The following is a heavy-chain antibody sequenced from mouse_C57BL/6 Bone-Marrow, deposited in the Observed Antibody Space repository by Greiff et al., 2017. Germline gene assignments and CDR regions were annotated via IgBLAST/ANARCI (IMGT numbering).Heavy chain of an antibody. D-gene: IGHD2-1*01. Sequence: QVQLQQSGAELVRPGTSVKMSCKASGYTFTNYWIGWAKQRPGHGLEWIGDIYPGGGYTNYNEKFKGKATLTADKSSSTAYMQFSSLTSEDSAISYCARRGYCNLYYYAMDYWGQGTSVTVSS. J-gene: IGHJ4*01. CDR2: IYPGGGYT. CDR1: GYTFTNYW. V-gene: IGHV1-63*01. CDR3: ARRGYCNLYYYAMDY.